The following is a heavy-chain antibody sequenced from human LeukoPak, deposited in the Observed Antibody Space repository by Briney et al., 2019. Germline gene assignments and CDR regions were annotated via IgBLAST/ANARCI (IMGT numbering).Heavy chain of an antibody. J-gene: IGHJ4*02. CDR1: AYSISSGYY. CDR3: ASQSEYSSSPSFDY. Sequence: SETLSLTCTVSAYSISSGYYWGWIRQPPGKGLEWIGSIYHSGSTYYNPSLKSRVTISVATSKNQFSLKLSSVTAADTAVYYCASQSEYSSSPSFDYWGQGTLVTVSS. V-gene: IGHV4-38-2*02. CDR2: IYHSGST. D-gene: IGHD6-13*01.